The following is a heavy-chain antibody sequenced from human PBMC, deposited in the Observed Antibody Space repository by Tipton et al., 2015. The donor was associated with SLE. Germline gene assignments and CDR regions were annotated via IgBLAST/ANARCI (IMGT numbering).Heavy chain of an antibody. J-gene: IGHJ4*02. D-gene: IGHD6-19*01. V-gene: IGHV4-61*09. CDR3: ARTLYSSGWYDFDY. CDR1: GGSISSGSYY. CDR2: IYTSGST. Sequence: TLSLTCTVSGGSISSGSYYWTWIRQPAGKGLEWIGHIYTSGSTNYNPSLKSRVTISVDTSKNQFSLKLSSVTAADTAVYYCARTLYSSGWYDFDYWGQGTQVTVSS.